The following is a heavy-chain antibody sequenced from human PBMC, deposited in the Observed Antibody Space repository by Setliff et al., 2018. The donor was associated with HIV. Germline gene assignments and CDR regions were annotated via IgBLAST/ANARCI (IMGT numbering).Heavy chain of an antibody. Sequence: SETLSLTCSVSGGSISTTNYYRGWVRQPPWKGLEWIGIIYYRGSAYYDLSLKSRVTLSVDTSKNSFSLNLTSVTAADTAVYFCARARGPPLPLLDLWGQGTLVTVSS. J-gene: IGHJ5*02. CDR1: GGSISTTNYY. D-gene: IGHD3-10*01. V-gene: IGHV4-39*07. CDR3: ARARGPPLPLLDL. CDR2: IYYRGSA.